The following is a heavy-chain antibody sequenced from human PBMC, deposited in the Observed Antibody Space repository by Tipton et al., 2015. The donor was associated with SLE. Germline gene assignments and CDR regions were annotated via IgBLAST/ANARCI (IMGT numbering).Heavy chain of an antibody. D-gene: IGHD1-26*01. Sequence: GLVKPSETLSLTCTVSGGSISSYYWSWIRQPPGKGLEWIGYIYYSGSTNYNPSLKSRVTISADTSKNQFSLKLSSVTAADTAVYYCAGGMPCGSYNCWGQGPLVAVSS. J-gene: IGHJ4*02. CDR3: AGGMPCGSYNC. CDR2: IYYSGST. V-gene: IGHV4-59*01. CDR1: GGSISSYY.